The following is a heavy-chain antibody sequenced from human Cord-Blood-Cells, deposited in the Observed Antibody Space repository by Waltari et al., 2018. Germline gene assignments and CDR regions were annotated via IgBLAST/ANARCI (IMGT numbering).Heavy chain of an antibody. J-gene: IGHJ4*02. CDR2: INHSGST. V-gene: IGHV4-34*01. CDR1: GGSFSGYY. CDR3: ARSGDSGSYDY. D-gene: IGHD1-26*01. Sequence: QVQLQQCGAGLLKPPETLSLTCAVYGGSFSGYYWSWIRQPPGKGLEWIGEINHSGSTNYNPSLKSRVTISLDTSKNQFSLKLSSVTAADTAVYYCARSGDSGSYDYWGQGTLVTVSS.